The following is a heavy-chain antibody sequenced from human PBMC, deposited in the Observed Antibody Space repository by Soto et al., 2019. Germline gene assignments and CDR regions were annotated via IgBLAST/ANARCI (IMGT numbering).Heavy chain of an antibody. CDR3: ARSETGDDAFES. V-gene: IGHV4-31*03. Sequence: SETLSLTCTVSGGSISRGAYYWSWIRQHPGKGLEWIGYIYYTGTTYYLPSLESRVSISLDTSKNQFSLRLSSVTAADTAVYFCARSETGDDAFESRGQRTTVTVSS. CDR2: IYYTGTT. CDR1: GGSISRGAYY. J-gene: IGHJ3*02.